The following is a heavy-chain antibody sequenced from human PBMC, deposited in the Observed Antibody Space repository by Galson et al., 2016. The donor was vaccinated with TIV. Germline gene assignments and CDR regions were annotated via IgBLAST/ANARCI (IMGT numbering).Heavy chain of an antibody. CDR1: GFTFRRFG. D-gene: IGHD6-13*01. Sequence: SLRLSCAVSGFTFRRFGMHWVRQAPGRGLEWVALISYDGRKKYYADSLKGRVTISRDNSKKTLLLQMNSLSAEDTAVYYCAKEVVNSRRLDEIGAAATSFDFWGQGTLVTVSS. V-gene: IGHV3-30*18. CDR2: ISYDGRKK. CDR3: AKEVVNSRRLDEIGAAATSFDF. J-gene: IGHJ4*02.